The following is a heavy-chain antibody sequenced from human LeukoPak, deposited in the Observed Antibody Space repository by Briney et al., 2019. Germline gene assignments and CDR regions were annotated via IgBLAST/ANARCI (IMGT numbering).Heavy chain of an antibody. D-gene: IGHD3-10*01. CDR3: ARARRITMVRGGHVDY. Sequence: SETLSLTCAVYGGSFSGYYWSWIRQPPGKGLEWIGEINHSGSTNYNPSLKRRVTISGDTSKNQFSLKLSSVTAADTAVYYCARARRITMVRGGHVDYWGQGTLVTVSS. J-gene: IGHJ4*02. V-gene: IGHV4-34*01. CDR2: INHSGST. CDR1: GGSFSGYY.